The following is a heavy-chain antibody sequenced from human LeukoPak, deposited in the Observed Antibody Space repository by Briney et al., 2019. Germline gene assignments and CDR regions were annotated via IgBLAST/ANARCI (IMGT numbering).Heavy chain of an antibody. CDR1: GGSISSYY. CDR2: IYYSGST. J-gene: IGHJ5*02. Sequence: SETLSLTCTVSGGSISSYYWSWIRQPPGKGLEWIGYIYYSGSTNYNPSLKSRVTISVDTSKNQFSLKLSSVTAADTAVYYCARDRGDFWSSFTDSYNWFDPWGQGTLVTVSS. CDR3: ARDRGDFWSSFTDSYNWFDP. V-gene: IGHV4-59*01. D-gene: IGHD3-3*01.